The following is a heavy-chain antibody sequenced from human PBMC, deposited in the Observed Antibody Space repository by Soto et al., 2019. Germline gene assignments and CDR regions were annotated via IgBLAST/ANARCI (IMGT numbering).Heavy chain of an antibody. D-gene: IGHD3-22*01. Sequence: LSLTCTVSGGSISSGGYYWSWIRQHPGKGLEWIGYIYYSGSTYYNPSLKSRVTISVDTSKNQFSLKLSSVTAADTAVYYCARVVVVNHYYYYYGMDVWGQGTTVTVSS. J-gene: IGHJ6*02. CDR1: GGSISSGGYY. V-gene: IGHV4-31*02. CDR2: IYYSGST. CDR3: ARVVVVNHYYYYYGMDV.